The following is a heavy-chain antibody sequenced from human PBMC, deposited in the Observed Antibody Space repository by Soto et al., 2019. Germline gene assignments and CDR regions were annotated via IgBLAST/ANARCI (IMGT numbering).Heavy chain of an antibody. D-gene: IGHD3-10*01. J-gene: IGHJ6*02. CDR2: ISGYNGNT. Sequence: GASVKVSCKTSGYSFTTYGISWVRQAPGQGLEWMGWISGYNGNTNYAQNLQGRVTMTTDTSTSTAYMELRSLRSDDTAVYYCARDPLRITMVRGAPLYYYYGMDVWGQGTTVTVSS. V-gene: IGHV1-18*01. CDR3: ARDPLRITMVRGAPLYYYYGMDV. CDR1: GYSFTTYG.